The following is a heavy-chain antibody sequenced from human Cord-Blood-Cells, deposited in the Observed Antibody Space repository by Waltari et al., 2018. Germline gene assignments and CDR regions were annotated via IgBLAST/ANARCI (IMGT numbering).Heavy chain of an antibody. CDR2: ISYDGSNK. D-gene: IGHD6-13*01. V-gene: IGHV3-30*03. CDR3: ARDSSWSFDY. CDR1: GFPFISSG. Sequence: QVQLVESGGGVVQPGRSLRLSCAASGFPFISSGRHWVRQAPGKGLEWVAVISYDGSNKYYADSVKGRFTISRDNSKNTLYLQMNSLRAEDTAVYYCARDSSWSFDYWGQGTLVTVSS. J-gene: IGHJ4*02.